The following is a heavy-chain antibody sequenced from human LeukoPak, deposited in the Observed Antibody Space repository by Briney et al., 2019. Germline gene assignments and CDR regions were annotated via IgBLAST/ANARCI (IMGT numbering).Heavy chain of an antibody. D-gene: IGHD3-22*01. J-gene: IGHJ4*02. CDR2: ISAYNGNT. CDR1: GYTFTSYG. CDR3: ARDDLYYYDSSGYYQRNFDY. V-gene: IGHV1-18*01. Sequence: ASVKVSCKASGYTFTSYGISWMRQAPGQGLEWMGWISAYNGNTNYAQKLQGRVTMTTDTSTSTAYMELRSLRSDDTAVYYCARDDLYYYDSSGYYQRNFDYWGQGTLVTVSS.